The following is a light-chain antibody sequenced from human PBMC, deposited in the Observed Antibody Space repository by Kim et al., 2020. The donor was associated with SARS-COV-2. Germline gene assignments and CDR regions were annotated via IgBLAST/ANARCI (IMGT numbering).Light chain of an antibody. V-gene: IGKV1-16*02. CDR1: KAISSY. J-gene: IGKJ5*01. Sequence: AAVGDIVTIACRASKAISSYVVWFQQKPGNAPKSLFYDASSLQIGVPSKFSGSGTGTDFTLTISSLQPEDSETYYCQQYNHYPPTFGQGTRLEIK. CDR2: DAS. CDR3: QQYNHYPPT.